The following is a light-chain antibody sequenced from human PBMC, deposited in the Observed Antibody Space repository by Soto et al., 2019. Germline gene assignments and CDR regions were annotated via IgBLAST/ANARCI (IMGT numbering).Light chain of an antibody. CDR3: QQYSSHST. Sequence: DIQMTQSPSSLSASVGDRVTITCRDSQSISNWLAWYQQTPGKAPKLLIYDASTSESGVPSRFSGGGFGTDFTLTISSLQPDDFATYYCQQYSSHSTFGQGTQVDIK. J-gene: IGKJ1*01. CDR2: DAS. CDR1: QSISNW. V-gene: IGKV1-5*01.